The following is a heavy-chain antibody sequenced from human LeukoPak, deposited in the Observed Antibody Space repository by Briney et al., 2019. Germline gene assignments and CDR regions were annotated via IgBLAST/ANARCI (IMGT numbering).Heavy chain of an antibody. CDR3: GERDDAFDI. V-gene: IGHV4-4*02. D-gene: IGHD1-26*01. J-gene: IGHJ3*02. CDR2: IYHTGSA. Sequence: KTSETLSLTCTVSGGSISSGNWWNWVRPSPGKGLEWIGEIYHTGSANYNPSLKSRVTISVDKSKNQFSLKLNSVTAADTAVYYCGERDDAFDIWGQGTMVTVSS. CDR1: GGSISSGNW.